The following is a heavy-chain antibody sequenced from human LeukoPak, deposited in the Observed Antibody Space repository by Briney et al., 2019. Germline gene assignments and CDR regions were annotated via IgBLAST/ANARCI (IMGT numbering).Heavy chain of an antibody. CDR3: ARDRYDFWSGPRTNYYYYYMDV. J-gene: IGHJ6*03. CDR2: INPNSGGT. D-gene: IGHD3-3*01. Sequence: ASVKVSCKASGYTFTGYYMHWVRQAPGQGLEWMGWINPNSGGTNYAQKFQGRVTMTRDTSISTAYMELSRLRSDDTAVYYCARDRYDFWSGPRTNYYYYYMDVWGKGTTVTVSS. V-gene: IGHV1-2*02. CDR1: GYTFTGYY.